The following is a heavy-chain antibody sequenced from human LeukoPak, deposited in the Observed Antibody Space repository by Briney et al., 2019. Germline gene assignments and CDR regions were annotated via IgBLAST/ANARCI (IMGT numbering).Heavy chain of an antibody. CDR1: GGSISSYY. V-gene: IGHV4-59*08. CDR2: IHYSGNS. CDR3: ARLSVAGRGGFDY. D-gene: IGHD6-19*01. J-gene: IGHJ4*02. Sequence: SETLSLSCTVSGGSISSYYWNWIRQPPGEVLEWIGYIHYSGNSNYNPSIESRVTISVDTSKSQFSLKPTSVTAADTAVYYCARLSVAGRGGFDYWGQGALVTVSS.